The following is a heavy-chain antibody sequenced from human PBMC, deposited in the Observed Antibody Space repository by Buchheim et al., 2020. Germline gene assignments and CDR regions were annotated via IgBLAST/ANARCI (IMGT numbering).Heavy chain of an antibody. CDR3: AKDFRQDYYGSSTFDY. CDR1: GFTFSSYG. Sequence: QVQLVESGGGVVQPGRSLRLSCAASGFTFSSYGMHWVRQAPGKGLEWVAVISYDGSNKYYADSVKGRFTISRDNSKNTLYLQMNSLSAEDTAVYYCAKDFRQDYYGSSTFDYWGQGTL. J-gene: IGHJ4*02. D-gene: IGHD3-10*01. CDR2: ISYDGSNK. V-gene: IGHV3-30*18.